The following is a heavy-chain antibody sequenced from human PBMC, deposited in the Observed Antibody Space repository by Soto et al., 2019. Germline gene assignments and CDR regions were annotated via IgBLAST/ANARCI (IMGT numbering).Heavy chain of an antibody. D-gene: IGHD5-18*01. Sequence: GGSLRLSCAASRFTFSAFAMSWVRQAPGKGLEWVSAISISGGSTYYADSVKGRFTISRDNSKNTLYLQMNSLRVEDTAVYYCAKGGYRTDQKLFGPWGQGTLVTVSS. J-gene: IGHJ5*02. CDR1: RFTFSAFA. CDR2: ISISGGST. V-gene: IGHV3-23*01. CDR3: AKGGYRTDQKLFGP.